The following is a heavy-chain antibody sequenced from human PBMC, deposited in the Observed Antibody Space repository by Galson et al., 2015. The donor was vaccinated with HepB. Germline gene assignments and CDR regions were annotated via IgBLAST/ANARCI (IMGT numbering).Heavy chain of an antibody. CDR2: IWGSGKTK. CDR3: ARDRGCDDPIDL. V-gene: IGHV3-33*08. Sequence: SLRLSCAGSGFRFKDYGMHWVRQAPGKGLEWVAVIWGSGKTKQYLESVRGRFTISRDNYKNRLFLQMNSLRVDDTGVYFCARDRGCDDPIDLWGRGTPVTVTS. CDR1: GFRFKDYG. D-gene: IGHD3-16*01. J-gene: IGHJ5*02.